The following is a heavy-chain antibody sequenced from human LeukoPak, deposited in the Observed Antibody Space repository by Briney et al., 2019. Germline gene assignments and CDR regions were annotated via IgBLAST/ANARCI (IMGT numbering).Heavy chain of an antibody. D-gene: IGHD3-10*01. CDR1: GGTFSSYT. CDR3: ASYPYYYGSGALNNWFDP. Sequence: SVKVSCKASGGTFSSYTISWVRQAPGQGLKWMGRIIPILGIANYAQKFQGRVTITADKSTSTAYMELSSLRSEDTAVYYCASYPYYYGSGALNNWFDPWGQGTLVTVSS. J-gene: IGHJ5*02. CDR2: IIPILGIA. V-gene: IGHV1-69*02.